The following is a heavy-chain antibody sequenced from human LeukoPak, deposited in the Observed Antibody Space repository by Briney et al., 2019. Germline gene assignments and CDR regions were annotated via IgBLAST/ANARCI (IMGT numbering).Heavy chain of an antibody. CDR3: ARGDDSGYYDYFDY. D-gene: IGHD3-22*01. V-gene: IGHV3-53*01. CDR2: IYTGGNT. Sequence: GGSLRLSCAASGFTVNTNYMSWVRQAPGKGLEWVSTIYTGGNTYYAASVKGRFTISRDFSKNTVFLHMNSLRAEDTAMYYCARGDDSGYYDYFDYWGQGALVTVSS. J-gene: IGHJ4*02. CDR1: GFTVNTNY.